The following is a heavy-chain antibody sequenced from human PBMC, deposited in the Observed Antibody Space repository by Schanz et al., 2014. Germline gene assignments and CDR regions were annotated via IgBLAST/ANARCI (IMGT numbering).Heavy chain of an antibody. CDR3: ARDNLVSSSWYNYYGMDV. CDR2: IGGSDGNT. CDR1: GYTFTRSG. J-gene: IGHJ6*02. Sequence: QVQLVQSGAEVKEPGSSVKVSCKASGYTFTRSGISWVRQAPGQGLEWMGWIGGSDGNTNFAQKLQGRVTMTTDTSTSTAYMELRSLRSDDTAVYYCARDNLVSSSWYNYYGMDVWGQGTTVTVSS. D-gene: IGHD6-13*01. V-gene: IGHV1-18*01.